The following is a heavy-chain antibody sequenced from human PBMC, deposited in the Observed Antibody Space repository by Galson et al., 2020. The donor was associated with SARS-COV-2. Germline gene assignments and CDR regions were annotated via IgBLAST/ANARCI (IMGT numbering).Heavy chain of an antibody. CDR2: VNHSGSS. V-gene: IGHV4-34*01. J-gene: IGHJ4*02. D-gene: IGHD6-19*01. CDR1: GGSFSVYS. Sequence: SQASETLSLTCAVYGGSFSVYSWTWIRQPPGKGLEWVGEVNHSGSSSYNPSLRGRVIISRDTSKNQFSLKLNSVTAADTAMYFCARGTYGAVAVEYYYDYWGLGTLVTVST. CDR3: ARGTYGAVAVEYYYDY.